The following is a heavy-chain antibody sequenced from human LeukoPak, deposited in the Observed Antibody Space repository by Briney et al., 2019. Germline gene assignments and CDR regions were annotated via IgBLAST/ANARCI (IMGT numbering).Heavy chain of an antibody. V-gene: IGHV3-30*04. CDR3: AREGGSGWSFDY. D-gene: IGHD6-19*01. J-gene: IGHJ4*02. CDR2: ISYDGSNK. Sequence: GGSLRLSCAASGFTFSSYAMHWVRQAPGKGLEWVAVISYDGSNKYYADSVKGRFTISRDNSKNTLYPQMNSLRAEDTAVYYCAREGGSGWSFDYWGQGTLVTVSS. CDR1: GFTFSSYA.